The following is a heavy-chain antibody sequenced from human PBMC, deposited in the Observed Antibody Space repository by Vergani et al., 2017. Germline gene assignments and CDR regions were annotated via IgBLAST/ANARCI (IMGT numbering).Heavy chain of an antibody. V-gene: IGHV4-39*01. CDR3: ASKRGACRAAYCHSYDF. Sequence: QVQLQESGPGLVKPSETLSLPCTVSGDSVISTDYHWGWIRQPPGTGLEWIGSMDYSGYTSYNPYLESRISISFETPKNQFSLRLTSVTAADTAVYYCASKRGACRAAYCHSYDFWGQGTLVSVSA. J-gene: IGHJ4*02. CDR2: MDYSGYT. D-gene: IGHD2-15*01. CDR1: GDSVISTDYH.